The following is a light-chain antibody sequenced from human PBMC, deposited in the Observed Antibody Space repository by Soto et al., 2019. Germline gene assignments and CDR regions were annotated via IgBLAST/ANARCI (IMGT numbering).Light chain of an antibody. CDR2: GAS. V-gene: IGKV3-15*01. Sequence: EIVMTQSPATLSVSPGERATLSCRASQSVSSNLAWYQQKPGQAPRLLIYGASTRASGSPARFSGSGYGTECTLTISSLQSEDFAVYYCQQYNNWPPYTFGQGTKLEIK. CDR1: QSVSSN. J-gene: IGKJ2*01. CDR3: QQYNNWPPYT.